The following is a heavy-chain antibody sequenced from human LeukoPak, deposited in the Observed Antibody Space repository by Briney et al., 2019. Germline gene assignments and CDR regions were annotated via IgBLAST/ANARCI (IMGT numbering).Heavy chain of an antibody. D-gene: IGHD6-13*01. V-gene: IGHV4-39*01. J-gene: IGHJ4*02. Sequence: SETLSLTCTVSGGSISSSSYYWGWIRQPPGKGLEWIGSIYYSGSTYYNPSLKSRVTISVDTSKNQFSLKLSSVTAADTAVYYCARHNGLSSSWYSVIPPNFDYWGQGTLVTVSS. CDR1: GGSISSSSYY. CDR3: ARHNGLSSSWYSVIPPNFDY. CDR2: IYYSGST.